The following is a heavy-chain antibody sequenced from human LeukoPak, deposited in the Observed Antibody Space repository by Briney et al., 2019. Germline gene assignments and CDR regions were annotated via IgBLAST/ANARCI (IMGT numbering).Heavy chain of an antibody. CDR1: GFTFSSYT. CDR2: ISSSSSYI. D-gene: IGHD4-23*01. CDR3: ARDYGGNSEPLDY. J-gene: IGHJ4*02. V-gene: IGHV3-21*01. Sequence: SGGSLRLSCAASGFTFSSYTMNWVRQAPGRGLEWVSAISSSSSYIYYADSVKGRFTISRDNAKNSLYLQMNSLRAEDTAVYYCARDYGGNSEPLDYWGQGTLVTVSS.